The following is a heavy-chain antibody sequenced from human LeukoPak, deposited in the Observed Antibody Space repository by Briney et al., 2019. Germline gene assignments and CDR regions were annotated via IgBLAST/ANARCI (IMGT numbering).Heavy chain of an antibody. D-gene: IGHD6-13*01. J-gene: IGHJ4*02. CDR3: ASLHSSWLDY. Sequence: PSETLSLTCTVSVGSISSSSYYWGWIRQPPGKGLEWIGSIYYTGSTYYNPSLKSRVTISVDTSKNQFSLKLGSVTAADTAVYYCASLHSSWLDYWGQGTLVTVSS. V-gene: IGHV4-39*01. CDR2: IYYTGST. CDR1: VGSISSSSYY.